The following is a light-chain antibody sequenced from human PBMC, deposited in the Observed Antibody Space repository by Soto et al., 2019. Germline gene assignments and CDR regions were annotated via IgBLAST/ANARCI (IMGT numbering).Light chain of an antibody. V-gene: IGKV3-15*01. CDR3: QRYTNWPPIS. CDR1: QSVSNN. Sequence: EIMMTQSPATLSVSPGERATFSCRASQSVSNNLAWYQQKPGQAPSLLIYYASTMATGIPARFSGSGSGTEFTLTVSSLQSEGFALYYCQRYTNWPPISFGQGTRLEIK. J-gene: IGKJ5*01. CDR2: YAS.